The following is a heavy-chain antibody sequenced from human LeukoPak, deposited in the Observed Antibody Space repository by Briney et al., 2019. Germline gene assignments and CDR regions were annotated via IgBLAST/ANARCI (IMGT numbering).Heavy chain of an antibody. V-gene: IGHV3-66*01. Sequence: GGSLRLSCAASGFTVSSNYMSWVRQAPGKGLEWVSVIYSGGSTYYADSVKGRFTISRDNSKNTLYLQMNSLRAEDTAVYYCARSLWFGDFDYWGRGTLVTVSS. CDR3: ARSLWFGDFDY. D-gene: IGHD3-10*01. CDR1: GFTVSSNY. CDR2: IYSGGST. J-gene: IGHJ4*02.